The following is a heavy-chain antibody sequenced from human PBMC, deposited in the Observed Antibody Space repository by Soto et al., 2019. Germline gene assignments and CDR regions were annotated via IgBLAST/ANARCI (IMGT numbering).Heavy chain of an antibody. V-gene: IGHV5-51*03. CDR1: GYSFTSYW. Sequence: EVQLVQSGAEVKKPGESLKISCKGSGYSFTSYWIGWVRQMPGKGLEWMGIIYPGDSDTRYSPSVQGQVTISADKSISTAYLQWSSLKASDTAMYYCARRGRGSGESYYYYGMDVWGQGTTVTVSS. CDR3: ARRGRGSGESYYYYGMDV. J-gene: IGHJ6*02. CDR2: IYPGDSDT. D-gene: IGHD3-10*01.